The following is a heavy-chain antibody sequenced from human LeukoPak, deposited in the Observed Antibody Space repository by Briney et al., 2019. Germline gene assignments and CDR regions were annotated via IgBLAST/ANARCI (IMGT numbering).Heavy chain of an antibody. Sequence: GGSLRLSCAASGFTFSSYAMSWVRQAPGKGLEWASAISGSGGSTCYADSVKGRFTISRDNSKNTLYLQMNSLRAEDTAVYYCAKSDFWSGEDYWGQGTLVTVSS. J-gene: IGHJ4*02. CDR3: AKSDFWSGEDY. CDR2: ISGSGGST. V-gene: IGHV3-23*01. D-gene: IGHD3-3*01. CDR1: GFTFSSYA.